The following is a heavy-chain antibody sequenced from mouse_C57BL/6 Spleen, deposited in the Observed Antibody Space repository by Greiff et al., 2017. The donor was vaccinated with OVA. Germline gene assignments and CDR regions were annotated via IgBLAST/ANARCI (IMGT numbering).Heavy chain of an antibody. V-gene: IGHV5-4*01. CDR1: GFTFSSYA. CDR3: ARDPGAITTVVADYYAMDY. Sequence: EVKLMESGGGLVKPGGSLKLSCAASGFTFSSYAMSWVRQTPEKRLEWVATISDGGSYTSYPDNVKGRFTISRDNAKNNLYLQMSQLKSEDTAMYYCARDPGAITTVVADYYAMDYRGQGTSVTVSS. J-gene: IGHJ4*01. D-gene: IGHD1-1*01. CDR2: ISDGGSYT.